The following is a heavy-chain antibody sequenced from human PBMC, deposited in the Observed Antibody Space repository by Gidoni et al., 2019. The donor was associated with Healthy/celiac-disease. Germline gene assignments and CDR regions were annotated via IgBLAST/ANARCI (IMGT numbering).Heavy chain of an antibody. CDR3: ARYCSSTSCYQHYYYYGMDV. D-gene: IGHD2-2*01. Sequence: QVQLVQSGAEVKKPGASVKVSCKASGYTFTSYGISWVRQAPGQGLEWMGWISSYNGNKNYAQKLQGRVTMTTDTSTSTAYMELRSLRSDDTAVYYCARYCSSTSCYQHYYYYGMDVWGQGTTVTVSS. J-gene: IGHJ6*02. CDR1: GYTFTSYG. CDR2: ISSYNGNK. V-gene: IGHV1-18*01.